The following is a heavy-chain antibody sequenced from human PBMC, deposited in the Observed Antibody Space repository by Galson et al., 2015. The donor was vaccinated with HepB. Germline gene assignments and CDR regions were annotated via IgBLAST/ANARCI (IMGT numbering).Heavy chain of an antibody. CDR3: ARGVAVAAHYYVDH. D-gene: IGHD6-19*01. J-gene: IGHJ4*02. CDR1: GYTFTAYA. Sequence: SVKVSCKASGYTFTAYAITWFRQAPGQGLEWMGWINPYNGNTNYAQKLQGRVTMTTDKPTSTAYMELRSLRSDDTAVYYCARGVAVAAHYYVDHWGQGTLVTVSS. CDR2: INPYNGNT. V-gene: IGHV1-18*01.